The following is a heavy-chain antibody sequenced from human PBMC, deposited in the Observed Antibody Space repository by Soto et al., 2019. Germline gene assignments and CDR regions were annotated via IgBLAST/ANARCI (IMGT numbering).Heavy chain of an antibody. Sequence: ASLKVSCNASGYTFTGYYMHWVLQAPGQGREWMGWINPNSGGTNYAQKFQGWVTMTRDTSISTAYMELSRLRSDDTAVYYCGRAGGHDAFDIWGQGTMVTVSS. V-gene: IGHV1-2*04. CDR3: GRAGGHDAFDI. J-gene: IGHJ3*02. D-gene: IGHD3-10*01. CDR1: GYTFTGYY. CDR2: INPNSGGT.